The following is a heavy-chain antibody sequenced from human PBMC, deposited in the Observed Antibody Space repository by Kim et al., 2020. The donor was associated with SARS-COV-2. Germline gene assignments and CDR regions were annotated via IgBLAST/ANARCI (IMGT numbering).Heavy chain of an antibody. D-gene: IGHD5-18*01. V-gene: IGHV3-30*02. Sequence: SGKGRLTLSTDNSKNTLYLQMNRLRAEDTAVYYCAKGGLGYSDGPYLDYWGQGTLVTVSP. J-gene: IGHJ4*02. CDR3: AKGGLGYSDGPYLDY.